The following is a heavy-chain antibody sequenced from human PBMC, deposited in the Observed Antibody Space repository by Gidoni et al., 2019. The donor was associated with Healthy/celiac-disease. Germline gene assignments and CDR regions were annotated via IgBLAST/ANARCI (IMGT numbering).Heavy chain of an antibody. J-gene: IGHJ1*01. Sequence: EVQLVESGGGLVKPGRSLRLSCTASGFTFGDYAMSWFRQAPGKGLAWVGFIRSKAYGGTTEYAASVKGRFTISRDDSKSIAYLQMNSLKTEDTAVYYCTSVAYYDYVWGSYRPAGYFQHWGQGTLVTVSS. CDR3: TSVAYYDYVWGSYRPAGYFQH. V-gene: IGHV3-49*05. CDR2: IRSKAYGGTT. CDR1: GFTFGDYA. D-gene: IGHD3-16*02.